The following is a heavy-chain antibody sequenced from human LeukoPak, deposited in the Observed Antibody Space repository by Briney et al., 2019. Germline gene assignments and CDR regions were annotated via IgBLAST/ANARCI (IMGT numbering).Heavy chain of an antibody. D-gene: IGHD2-21*02. CDR3: ARGVVTDDYYMDV. V-gene: IGHV4-61*02. CDR1: GGSISSGRYY. J-gene: IGHJ6*03. Sequence: PSQTLSLTCTVSGGSISSGRYYWTWLRQPAGKGLEWIVRLYTNDNTNYNPSLESRVSISVDTSKSQFYLQLTSVTAADTAVYFCARGVVTDDYYMDVWGKGTTVIVSS. CDR2: LYTNDNT.